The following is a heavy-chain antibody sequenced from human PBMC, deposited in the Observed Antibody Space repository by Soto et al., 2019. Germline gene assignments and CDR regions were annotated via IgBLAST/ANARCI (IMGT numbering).Heavy chain of an antibody. CDR1: GFTFSSYS. V-gene: IGHV3-48*02. D-gene: IGHD6-25*01. J-gene: IGHJ6*02. CDR3: ARGEGIAAAGPAPSYYYYCMDV. Sequence: EVQLVESGGGLVQPGGSLRLSCAASGFTFSSYSMNCVRQAPGKGLEWVSYISRSSSTIYYADSVKGRFTSSRDNAKNSLNLQMNRLRDEDTAVYYCARGEGIAAAGPAPSYYYYCMDVWGQGTTVTVAS. CDR2: ISRSSSTI.